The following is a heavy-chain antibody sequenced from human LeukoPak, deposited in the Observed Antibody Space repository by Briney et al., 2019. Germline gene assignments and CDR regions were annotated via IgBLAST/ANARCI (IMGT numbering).Heavy chain of an antibody. V-gene: IGHV4-39*07. Sequence: SETLSLTCTVSGGSISSGDYYWSWIRQPPGKGLEWIGEINHSGSTNYNPSLKSRVTISVDTSKNQFSLKLSSVTAADTAVYYCAREVYGDPVGWGQGTLVTVSS. CDR3: AREVYGDPVG. CDR2: INHSGST. J-gene: IGHJ4*02. CDR1: GGSISSGDYY. D-gene: IGHD4-17*01.